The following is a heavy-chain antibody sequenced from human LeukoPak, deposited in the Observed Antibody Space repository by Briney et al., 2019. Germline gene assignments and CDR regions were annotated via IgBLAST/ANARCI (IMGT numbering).Heavy chain of an antibody. J-gene: IGHJ3*02. CDR2: INHSGST. V-gene: IGHV4-34*01. D-gene: IGHD3-10*01. CDR3: ARVLWFGELLKDAFDI. CDR1: GGSFSGYY. Sequence: SETLSLTCAVYGGSFSGYYWSWIRQPPGKGLEWIGEINHSGSTNYNPSLKSRVTISVDTSKNQFSLKLSSVTAADTAVYYCARVLWFGELLKDAFDIWGQGTMVTVSS.